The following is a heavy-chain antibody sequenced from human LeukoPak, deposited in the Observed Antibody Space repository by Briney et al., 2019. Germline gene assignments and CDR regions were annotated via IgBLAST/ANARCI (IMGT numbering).Heavy chain of an antibody. Sequence: GGSARLSCEASGFTFSMYSMAWVCQAPGKGLEWVSVINDRGGYIQDADSVKGRFTISRDNSQNTLFLQMNSLRDEDTAVYYCVKERDRGIEVADDFDYWGQGTLVTVSS. D-gene: IGHD6-19*01. CDR3: VKERDRGIEVADDFDY. V-gene: IGHV3-23*01. CDR2: INDRGGYI. J-gene: IGHJ4*02. CDR1: GFTFSMYS.